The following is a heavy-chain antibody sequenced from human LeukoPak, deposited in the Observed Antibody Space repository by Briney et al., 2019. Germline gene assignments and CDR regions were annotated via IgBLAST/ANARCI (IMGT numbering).Heavy chain of an antibody. D-gene: IGHD6-13*01. CDR1: GFTFSSYW. CDR2: IKQDGSEK. J-gene: IGHJ4*02. V-gene: IGHV3-7*01. CDR3: ARDRVAAAENYFDY. Sequence: GGSLRLSCAASGFTFSSYWMSWVRQAPGKGLEWVANIKQDGSEKYYVDSVKGRFTISRDNAKNSLYLQMNSLGAEDTAVYYCARDRVAAAENYFDYWGQGTLVTVSS.